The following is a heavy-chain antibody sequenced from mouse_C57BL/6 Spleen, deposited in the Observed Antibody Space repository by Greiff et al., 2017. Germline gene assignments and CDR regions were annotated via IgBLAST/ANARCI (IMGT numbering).Heavy chain of an antibody. V-gene: IGHV5-17*01. Sequence: EVQLQQSGGGLVKPGGSLKLSCAASGFTFSDYGMHWVRQAPEKGLEWVAYISSGSSTIYYADTAKGRFTISRDNAKNTLFLQMTSLRSEDTAMYYCARHGGAMDYWGQGTSVTVSS. CDR3: ARHGGAMDY. J-gene: IGHJ4*01. CDR1: GFTFSDYG. CDR2: ISSGSSTI.